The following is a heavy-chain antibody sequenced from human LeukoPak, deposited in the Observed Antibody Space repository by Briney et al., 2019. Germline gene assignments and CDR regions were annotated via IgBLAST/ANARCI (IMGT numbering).Heavy chain of an antibody. CDR1: GGSFSGYY. CDR3: ARTPNYDYVWGSYRYREYYFDY. Sequence: SKTLSLTCAVYGGSFSGYYWSWIRQPPGKGLEWIGEINHSGSTNYNPSLKSRVTISVDTSENQFSLKLSSVTAADTAVYYCARTPNYDYVWGSYRYREYYFDYWGQGTLVTVSS. V-gene: IGHV4-34*01. D-gene: IGHD3-16*02. CDR2: INHSGST. J-gene: IGHJ4*02.